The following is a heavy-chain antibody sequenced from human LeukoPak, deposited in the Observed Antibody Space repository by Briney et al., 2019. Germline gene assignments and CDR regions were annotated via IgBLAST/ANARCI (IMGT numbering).Heavy chain of an antibody. CDR1: GYTFTSYD. J-gene: IGHJ4*02. CDR2: MNPNSGNT. D-gene: IGHD6-13*01. CDR3: ARGAVGSSSWDFDY. Sequence: GASVKVSCKASGYTFTSYDINWVRQATGQGLEWMGWMNPNSGNTGYAQKFQGRVTMTRNTSISTAYMELSSLRSEDTAVYYCARGAVGSSSWDFDYWGQGALVTVSS. V-gene: IGHV1-8*01.